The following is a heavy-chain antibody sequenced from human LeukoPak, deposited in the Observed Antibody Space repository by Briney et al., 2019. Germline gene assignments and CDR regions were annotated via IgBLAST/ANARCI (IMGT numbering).Heavy chain of an antibody. J-gene: IGHJ4*02. D-gene: IGHD3-22*01. CDR1: GAPFNSDDQY. CDR2: IHPSGML. V-gene: IGHV4-31*03. CDR3: SRGPDSRKLGY. Sequence: SGTLSLTCTVSGAPFNSDDQYWNWIRQSPGKGLEWIGSIHPSGMLYNNPSLESRVTMSRDTSKNQFSLNLNSVTAADTAVYFCSRGPDSRKLGYWGQGILVTVSS.